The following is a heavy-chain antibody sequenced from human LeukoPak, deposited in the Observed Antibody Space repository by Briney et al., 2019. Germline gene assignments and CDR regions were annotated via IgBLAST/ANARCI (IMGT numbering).Heavy chain of an antibody. V-gene: IGHV4-59*08. CDR1: GGSISSYY. CDR2: IYYSGST. J-gene: IGHJ4*02. D-gene: IGHD3/OR15-3a*01. Sequence: SETLSLTCTVSGGSISSYYWSWIRQPTGKGLEWIGYIYYSGSTNYNPSLKSRVTISVDTSKNQFSLKLSSVTAADTAVYYCARHRGPTLLFGQGYYFDYWGQGTLVTVSS. CDR3: ARHRGPTLLFGQGYYFDY.